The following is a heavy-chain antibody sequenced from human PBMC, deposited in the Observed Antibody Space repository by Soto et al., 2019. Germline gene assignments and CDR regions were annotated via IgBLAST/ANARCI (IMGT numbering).Heavy chain of an antibody. J-gene: IGHJ5*02. CDR2: ISYDGRNK. CDR1: GFTFSNYA. V-gene: IGHV3-30*18. CDR3: AEDPSGDYNWLDP. D-gene: IGHD4-17*01. Sequence: QLVESGGGVVQPGTSLRLSCAASGFTFSNYAMHWVRQAPGKGLQWVAVISYDGRNKYYADSVKGRFTISRDNSKNTLYLQMYGLTLEDTAVYYCAEDPSGDYNWLDPWGQGTLVTVSS.